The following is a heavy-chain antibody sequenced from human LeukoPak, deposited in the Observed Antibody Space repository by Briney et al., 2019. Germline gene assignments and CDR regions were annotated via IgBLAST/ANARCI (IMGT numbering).Heavy chain of an antibody. D-gene: IGHD1-1*01. V-gene: IGHV4-39*07. CDR3: ARDWNRYAY. J-gene: IGHJ4*02. CDR2: FSCSGST. CDR1: GGSISSCTYS. Sequence: SETLSLTCTVSGGSISSCTYSWGWIRQPPGKGLEWIGSFSCSGSTYYNPSLKSRVTISVDTSKSQFSLYMDSVTAADTAVYYCARDWNRYAYWGQGTLVTVSS.